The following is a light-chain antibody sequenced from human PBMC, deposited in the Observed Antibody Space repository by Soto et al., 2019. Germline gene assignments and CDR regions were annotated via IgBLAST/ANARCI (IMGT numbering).Light chain of an antibody. CDR2: GAS. J-gene: IGKJ1*01. Sequence: DIQMTQSPSSLSASIGDRVTITCRASQTIRKSLNWYQQKAETAPKLLIFGASSLQSGVPSRFSASGSGTDFTLTINSLQPEDFATYHCQQSYSTPWTFGQGTKVDIK. CDR3: QQSYSTPWT. CDR1: QTIRKS. V-gene: IGKV1-39*01.